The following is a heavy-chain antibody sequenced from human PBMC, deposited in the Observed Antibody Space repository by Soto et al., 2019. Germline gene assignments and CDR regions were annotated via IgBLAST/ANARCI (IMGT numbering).Heavy chain of an antibody. V-gene: IGHV3-74*03. CDR2: IKSDGSRT. CDR1: RFTFSSYW. J-gene: IGHJ6*02. CDR3: ARDFVVGGPTINYYYGMDV. D-gene: IGHD1-26*01. Sequence: GGSLRLSCAASRFTFSSYWMHWVRQAPGKGLVWVSRIKSDGSRTTYADSVKGRFTISRDNAKNTLYLQMNSLGAEDTAVYYCARDFVVGGPTINYYYGMDVWGQGTTVTVSS.